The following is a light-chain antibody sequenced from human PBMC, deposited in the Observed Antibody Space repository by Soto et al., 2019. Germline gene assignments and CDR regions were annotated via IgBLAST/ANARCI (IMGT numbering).Light chain of an antibody. CDR2: TTS. J-gene: IGKJ4*01. V-gene: IGKV1D-12*01. CDR1: QGVSTW. Sequence: DIQMTQSPSSVSASVGDRVTITCRARQGVSTWLAWYQQKPGKAPNLLIYTTSSLQSGVPSRFSGSGSGTDFTLTISSLQPEDFATYYCQQTTTFPLTFGGGTKVEI. CDR3: QQTTTFPLT.